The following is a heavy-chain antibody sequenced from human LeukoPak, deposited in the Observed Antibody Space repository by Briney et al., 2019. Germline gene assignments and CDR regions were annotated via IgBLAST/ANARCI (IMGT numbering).Heavy chain of an antibody. CDR1: GFTFSSYE. CDR3: ASPYSSRWYELCY. Sequence: GGSLRLSCAASGFTFSSYEMNWVRQAPGKGLEWVSSISSSSSYIYYADSVKGRFTISRDNAKNSLYLQMNSLRAEDTAVYYCASPYSSRWYELCYWGQGTLVTVSS. V-gene: IGHV3-21*01. D-gene: IGHD6-13*01. J-gene: IGHJ4*02. CDR2: ISSSSSYI.